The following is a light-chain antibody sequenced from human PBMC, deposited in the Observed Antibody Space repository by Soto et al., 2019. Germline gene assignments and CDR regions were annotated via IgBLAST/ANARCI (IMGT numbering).Light chain of an antibody. CDR1: QSFSSSY. J-gene: IGKJ1*01. CDR3: QQYGDSPWT. Sequence: EIVLTHSPGTLSLSPGESATLSCRASQSFSSSYLAWYQHKPGQAPRLLIYSASSRPTGIPDRFSDSESGTDFTLTISRLEPEDCAVYYCQQYGDSPWTFGQGTKVEIK. V-gene: IGKV3-20*01. CDR2: SAS.